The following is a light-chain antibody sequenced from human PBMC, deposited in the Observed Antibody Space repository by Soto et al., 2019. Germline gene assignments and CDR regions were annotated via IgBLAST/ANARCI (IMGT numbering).Light chain of an antibody. Sequence: EIVMTQSPATLSVSPGERATLSCRASQSVSSNLAWYQQKPGQAPRLLIYGASTRATGIPARFSGSGSGTEFTLTISSLQSEDFAVYYCQPYNNWPGTFGQGPKVDIK. CDR2: GAS. CDR3: QPYNNWPGT. J-gene: IGKJ1*01. CDR1: QSVSSN. V-gene: IGKV3-15*01.